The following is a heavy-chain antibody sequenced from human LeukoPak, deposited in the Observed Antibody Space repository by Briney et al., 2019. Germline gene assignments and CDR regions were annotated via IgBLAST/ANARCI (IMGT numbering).Heavy chain of an antibody. CDR3: AKPLGGSYLFDR. V-gene: IGHV3-23*01. Sequence: GGSLRLSCAASGFIFSSYWVTWVRRAPGKGLEWVSTIEVGGAITHYAASVKGRFTISRDTSKKILYLQMDSLRPEDTAVYYCAKPLGGSYLFDRWGQGTLVTVSS. CDR2: IEVGGAIT. J-gene: IGHJ4*02. CDR1: GFIFSSYW. D-gene: IGHD1-26*01.